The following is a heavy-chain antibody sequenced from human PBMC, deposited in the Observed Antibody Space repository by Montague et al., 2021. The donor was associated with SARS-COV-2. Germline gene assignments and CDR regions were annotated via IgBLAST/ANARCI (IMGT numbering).Heavy chain of an antibody. D-gene: IGHD6-19*01. J-gene: IGHJ6*02. Sequence: SETLSLTCTVAGGSISSSSYYWGWIRQPPGKGLEWIGSIYYSGSTYYNPPLKSRVTISVDTSKNQFSLKLSSVTAADTAVYYCAREQQWLGAVYYYYGMDVWGQGTTVTVSS. V-gene: IGHV4-39*07. CDR2: IYYSGST. CDR1: GGSISSSSYY. CDR3: AREQQWLGAVYYYYGMDV.